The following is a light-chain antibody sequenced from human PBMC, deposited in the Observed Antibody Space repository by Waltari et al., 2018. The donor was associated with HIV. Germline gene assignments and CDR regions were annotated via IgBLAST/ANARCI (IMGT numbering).Light chain of an antibody. CDR2: AAS. Sequence: EIVLTQSPGTLSQSPGERATLSCRASQSVSSNYLAWYQQKPGQAPRLLIYAASSRATGIPDRFSGSGSGTDFTLTISRLEPEDFAVYYCQQYGTLPYTFGQGTNLEIK. CDR3: QQYGTLPYT. CDR1: QSVSSNY. J-gene: IGKJ2*01. V-gene: IGKV3-20*01.